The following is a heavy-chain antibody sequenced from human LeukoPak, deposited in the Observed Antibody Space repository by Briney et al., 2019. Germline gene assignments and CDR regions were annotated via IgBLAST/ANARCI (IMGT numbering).Heavy chain of an antibody. J-gene: IGHJ4*02. Sequence: GGSLRLSCAASGFTFSSYAMHWVRRAPGKGLEWVAVISYDGSNKYYADSVKGRFTISRDNSKNTLYLQMNSLRAEDTAVYYCAREGVVAGFDYWGQGTLVTVSS. CDR3: AREGVVAGFDY. CDR2: ISYDGSNK. CDR1: GFTFSSYA. V-gene: IGHV3-30*04. D-gene: IGHD6-19*01.